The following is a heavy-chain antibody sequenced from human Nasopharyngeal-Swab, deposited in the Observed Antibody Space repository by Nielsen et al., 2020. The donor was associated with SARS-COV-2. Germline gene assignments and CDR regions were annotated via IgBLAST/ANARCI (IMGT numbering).Heavy chain of an antibody. Sequence: GSLRLSCAVYGGSFSGYYWSWIRQPPGKGLEWIGEINHSGSTNYNPSLKSRVTISVDTSKNQFSLKLSSVTAADTVVYYCARGSPRSGMDVWGQGTTVTVSS. V-gene: IGHV4-34*01. CDR2: INHSGST. J-gene: IGHJ6*02. CDR1: GGSFSGYY. CDR3: ARGSPRSGMDV.